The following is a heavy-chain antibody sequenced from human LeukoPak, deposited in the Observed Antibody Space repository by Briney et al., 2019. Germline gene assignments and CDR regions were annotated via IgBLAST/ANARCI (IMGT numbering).Heavy chain of an antibody. CDR1: GGSTSSSSYY. V-gene: IGHV4-39*07. Sequence: PSETLSLTCTVSGGSTSSSSYYWGWIRQPPGKGLEWIGSIYYSGSTYYNPSLKSRVTISVDTSKNQFSLKLSSVTAADTAVYYCARVFTIFGVGDYYMDVWGKGTTVIVSS. CDR3: ARVFTIFGVGDYYMDV. CDR2: IYYSGST. D-gene: IGHD3-3*01. J-gene: IGHJ6*03.